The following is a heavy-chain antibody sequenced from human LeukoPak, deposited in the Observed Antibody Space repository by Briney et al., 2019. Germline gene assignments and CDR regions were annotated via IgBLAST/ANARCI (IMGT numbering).Heavy chain of an antibody. D-gene: IGHD1-1*01. CDR2: IKPDGGEE. CDR3: ARDPTTSQGSDAFDI. J-gene: IGHJ3*02. V-gene: IGHV3-7*01. CDR1: GFTFSNYW. Sequence: GGSLRLSCAASGFTFSNYWMGWVRQAPGKGLEWVANIKPDGGEEYYVDSVKGRFTISRDNAKNSLNLQMSSLRAEDTAVYYCARDPTTSQGSDAFDIWGQGTRVTVSS.